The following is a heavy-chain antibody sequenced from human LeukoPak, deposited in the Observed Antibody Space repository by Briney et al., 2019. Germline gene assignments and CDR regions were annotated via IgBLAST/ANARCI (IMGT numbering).Heavy chain of an antibody. D-gene: IGHD4-17*01. CDR1: GGSISSGGHY. CDR2: IYYSGSI. J-gene: IGHJ4*02. V-gene: IGHV4-31*03. CDR3: ARAVGDYGDY. Sequence: SETLSLTCTVSGGSISSGGHYWSWIRQHPGKGLEWIGHIYYSGSIYYNPSLKSRVTMSDDTSKNQFSLKLSSGTAADTAVYYCARAVGDYGDYWGQGTLVTVSS.